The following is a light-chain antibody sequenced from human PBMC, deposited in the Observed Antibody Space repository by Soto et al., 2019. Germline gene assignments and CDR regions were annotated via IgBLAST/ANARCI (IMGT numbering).Light chain of an antibody. CDR3: AAWDDSLSGLYV. CDR2: RNN. J-gene: IGLJ1*01. CDR1: SSNIGSNY. V-gene: IGLV1-47*01. Sequence: QSVLTQPPPASGTPGQRVTISCSGSSSNIGSNYVYWYQQLPGTAPKLLIYRNNQRPSGVPDRLSGSKSGTSASLAISGLRSEDEADYYCAAWDDSLSGLYVFGTGTKVTVL.